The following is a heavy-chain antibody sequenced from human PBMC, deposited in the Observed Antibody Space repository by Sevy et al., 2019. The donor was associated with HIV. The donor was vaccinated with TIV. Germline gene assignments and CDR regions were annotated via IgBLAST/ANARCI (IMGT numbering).Heavy chain of an antibody. CDR1: GFTFSSYG. CDR3: AHFSSIAALQPKKHNDY. CDR2: ISYDGSNK. J-gene: IGHJ4*02. V-gene: IGHV3-30*03. Sequence: GGSLRLSCAASGFTFSSYGMYWVRQAPGKGLEWVAVISYDGSNKYYADSVKGRFTISRDNSKNTLYLQMNSLRAEDTAVYYCAHFSSIAALQPKKHNDYWGQGTLVTVSS. D-gene: IGHD6-6*01.